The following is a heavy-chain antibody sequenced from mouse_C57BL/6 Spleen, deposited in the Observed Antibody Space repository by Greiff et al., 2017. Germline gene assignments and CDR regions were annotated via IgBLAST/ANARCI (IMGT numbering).Heavy chain of an antibody. CDR2: IYPGDGDT. CDR1: GYAFSSYW. CDR3: ARNGDEGAMDY. J-gene: IGHJ4*01. V-gene: IGHV1-80*01. Sequence: QVQLKQSGAELVKPGASVKISCKASGYAFSSYWMNWVKQRPGKGLEWIGQIYPGDGDTNYNGKFKGKATLTADKSSSTAYMQLSSLTSEDSAVYFCARNGDEGAMDYWGQGTSVTVSS.